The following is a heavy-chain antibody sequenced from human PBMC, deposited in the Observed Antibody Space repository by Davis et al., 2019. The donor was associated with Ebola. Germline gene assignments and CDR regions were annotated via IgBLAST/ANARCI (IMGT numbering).Heavy chain of an antibody. CDR3: ARARGSYYYYGMDV. J-gene: IGHJ6*02. CDR1: GYTFTSYA. V-gene: IGHV1-3*01. CDR2: INAGNGNT. D-gene: IGHD3-16*01. Sequence: GESLKISCAASGYTFTSYAMHWVRQAPGQRLEWMGWINAGNGNTKYSQKFQGRVTITRDTSASTAYMELSSLRSEDTAVYYCARARGSYYYYGMDVWGQGTTVTVSS.